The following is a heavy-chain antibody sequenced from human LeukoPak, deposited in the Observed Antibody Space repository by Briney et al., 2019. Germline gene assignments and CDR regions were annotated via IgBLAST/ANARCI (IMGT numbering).Heavy chain of an antibody. J-gene: IGHJ5*02. Sequence: SETLSLTCTVSGGSISCGGYYWSWIRQHPGKGLEWIGYIYYSGSTYYNPSLKSRVTISVDTSKNQFSLKLSSVTAADTAVYYCARDWSPHNGASHWFDPWGQGTLVTVSS. CDR1: GGSISCGGYY. CDR2: IYYSGST. D-gene: IGHD2-8*01. CDR3: ARDWSPHNGASHWFDP. V-gene: IGHV4-31*03.